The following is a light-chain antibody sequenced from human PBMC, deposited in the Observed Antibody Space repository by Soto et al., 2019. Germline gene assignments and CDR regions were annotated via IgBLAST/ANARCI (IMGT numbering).Light chain of an antibody. J-gene: IGLJ3*02. CDR1: SSDVGGYNS. V-gene: IGLV2-8*01. Sequence: QSALTQPPYASGSPGQSVTISCTGTSSDVGGYNSVSWYQQHPGKAPKLMIYDVSKRPSGVPDRFSGSKSGNTASLTVSGLEAEDEADYYCSSYGGSHNLVFGGGTQLTVL. CDR2: DVS. CDR3: SSYGGSHNLV.